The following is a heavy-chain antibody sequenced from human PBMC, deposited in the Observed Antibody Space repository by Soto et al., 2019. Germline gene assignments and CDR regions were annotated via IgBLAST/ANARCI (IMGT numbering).Heavy chain of an antibody. Sequence: AASVKVSCKASGYTFTSYGISWVRQAPGQGLEWMGWISAYNGNTNYAQKLQGRVTMTTDTSTSTAYMELRSLRSDDTAVYYCARDPDKYYDFWSGYAAGLYYGMDVWGQGTTVTVSS. CDR1: GYTFTSYG. J-gene: IGHJ6*02. CDR3: ARDPDKYYDFWSGYAAGLYYGMDV. CDR2: ISAYNGNT. V-gene: IGHV1-18*04. D-gene: IGHD3-3*01.